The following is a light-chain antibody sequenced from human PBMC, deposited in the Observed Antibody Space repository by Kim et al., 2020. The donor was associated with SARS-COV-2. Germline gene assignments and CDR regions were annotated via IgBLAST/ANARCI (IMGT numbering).Light chain of an antibody. CDR1: QSVGSN. J-gene: IGKJ5*01. CDR3: QQYDNWPIT. CDR2: GAS. Sequence: EIMMTQSPTTLCVSPGERATLSCRASQSVGSNLAWDQQKPGQTPRLLIYGASTRATGIPARFSGSGSGREFTLTISSLQSEDFAVYYCQQYDNWPITFGQGTRLEIK. V-gene: IGKV3-15*01.